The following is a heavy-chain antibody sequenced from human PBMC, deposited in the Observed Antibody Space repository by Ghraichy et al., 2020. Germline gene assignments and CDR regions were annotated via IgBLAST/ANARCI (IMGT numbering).Heavy chain of an antibody. Sequence: GGSLRLSCAASGFTFSNAWMSWVRQAPGKGLEWVGRIKSKTDGGTTDYAAPVKGRFTISRDDSKNTLYLQMNSLKTEDTAVYYCTTVVIGVAGYDAFDIWGQGTMVTVSS. V-gene: IGHV3-15*01. D-gene: IGHD6-19*01. CDR1: GFTFSNAW. J-gene: IGHJ3*02. CDR2: IKSKTDGGTT. CDR3: TTVVIGVAGYDAFDI.